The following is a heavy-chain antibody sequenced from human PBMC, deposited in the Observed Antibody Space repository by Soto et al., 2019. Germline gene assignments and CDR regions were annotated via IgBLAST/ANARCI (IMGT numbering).Heavy chain of an antibody. J-gene: IGHJ4*02. CDR1: GYIFSNYW. Sequence: GESLKISCKGSGYIFSNYWIGWVRQMPGKGLEWMGIIHGGDSPTRYSPSFEGQVTIAIDKSISTAYLQWSSLKASDTAMYYCARRGSYSSGWGYWGQGTLVTVSS. CDR2: IHGGDSPT. V-gene: IGHV5-51*01. D-gene: IGHD6-19*01. CDR3: ARRGSYSSGWGY.